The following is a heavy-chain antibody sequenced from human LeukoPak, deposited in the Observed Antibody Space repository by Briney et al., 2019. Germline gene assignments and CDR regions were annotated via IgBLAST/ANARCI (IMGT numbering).Heavy chain of an antibody. Sequence: SETLSLTCTVSGGSISSYYWSWLGQPPGKGLEGSGYIYTRGSTHYNPSPKSRVTISVDTSKTQFSLNLSSVTAADTAVYYCARHSPQTGELALRLDYWGQGTLVTVSS. CDR1: GGSISSYY. CDR3: ARHSPQTGELALRLDY. CDR2: IYTRGST. V-gene: IGHV4-59*08. D-gene: IGHD3-16*02. J-gene: IGHJ4*02.